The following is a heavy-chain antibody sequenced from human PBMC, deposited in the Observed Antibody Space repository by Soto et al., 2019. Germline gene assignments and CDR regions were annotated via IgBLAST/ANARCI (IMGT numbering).Heavy chain of an antibody. CDR3: TTDGYSSGWHAFDY. D-gene: IGHD6-19*01. CDR2: ISGSGGTT. J-gene: IGHJ4*02. V-gene: IGHV3-23*01. CDR1: GFTFSSYA. Sequence: PGGSLRLSCAASGFTFSSYAMSWVRQAPGKGLEWVSAISGSGGTTDYAAPVKGRFTISRDDSKNTLYLQMNSLKTEDTAVYYCTTDGYSSGWHAFDYWGQGTLVTVSS.